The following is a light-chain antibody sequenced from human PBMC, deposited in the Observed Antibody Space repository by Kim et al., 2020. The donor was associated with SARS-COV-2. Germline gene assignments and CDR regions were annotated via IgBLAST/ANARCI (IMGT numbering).Light chain of an antibody. CDR3: LQRTEWPIT. V-gene: IGKV3D-20*02. CDR1: QSVTINY. J-gene: IGKJ5*01. CDR2: GAS. Sequence: DIVLTQSPAILSLSPGESATLPCRASQSVTINYLDWYQQKSGQAPRLLISGASSRATGIPDRFSASGSGTDFTLAISSLETEDSAVYYCLQRTEWPITFGQGTRLEIK.